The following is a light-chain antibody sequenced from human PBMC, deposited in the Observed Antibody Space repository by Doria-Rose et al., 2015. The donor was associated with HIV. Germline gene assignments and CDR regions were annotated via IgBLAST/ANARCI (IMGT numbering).Light chain of an antibody. CDR3: QQYYDTPS. V-gene: IGKV4-1*01. J-gene: IGKJ3*01. CDR2: WAS. CDR1: QGLLYTSKNY. Sequence: TQSPESLGMSLGERATLNCKSNQGLLYTSKNYLAWYQQKPGQPPKLLIYWASTRQSGVPARFSGSGSGTDFTLTISSLEADDVAVYYCQQYYDTPSFGPGTTVDIK.